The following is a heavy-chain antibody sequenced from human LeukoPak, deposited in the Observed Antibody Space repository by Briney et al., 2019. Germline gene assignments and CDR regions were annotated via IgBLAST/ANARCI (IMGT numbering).Heavy chain of an antibody. D-gene: IGHD3-10*01. CDR2: ISGSGGST. J-gene: IGHJ3*02. CDR1: GFTFSSYA. CDR3: AKPPLGYGSGSYHAFDI. Sequence: PGGSLRLSCAASGFTFSSYAMSCVRQAPGKGLEWVSAISGSGGSTYYADSVKGRFTISRDNSKTTLYLQMNSLRAEDTAVYYCAKPPLGYGSGSYHAFDIWGQGTMVTVSS. V-gene: IGHV3-23*01.